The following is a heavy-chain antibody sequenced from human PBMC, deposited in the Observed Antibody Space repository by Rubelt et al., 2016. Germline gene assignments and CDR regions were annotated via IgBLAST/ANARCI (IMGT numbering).Heavy chain of an antibody. CDR3: VVDFTGWHNY. Sequence: EVQLVESGGGLVQPGGSLRLSCSASGFTFSDYAMHWVRQAPGKGLQYVSDISATGASTSYADSVNGRCTITRDNSRNTLYLQMSSLRAEDTAVYYCVVDFTGWHNYWGQGTLVTVSS. CDR2: ISATGAST. J-gene: IGHJ4*02. D-gene: IGHD6-19*01. CDR1: GFTFSDYA. V-gene: IGHV3-64D*06.